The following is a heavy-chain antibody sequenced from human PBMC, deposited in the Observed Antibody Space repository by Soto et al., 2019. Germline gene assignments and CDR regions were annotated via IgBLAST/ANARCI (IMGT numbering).Heavy chain of an antibody. CDR3: TWQSRWNHDVSDV. D-gene: IGHD6-13*01. J-gene: IGHJ3*01. Sequence: EVQLVESGGGLVKPGGSLRLSCVVSGLTFKDAWINWVRQAPGKGLEWVGRIKAEHTGETPDYAASVKGRFSISRDDSKNTIYLQMNSLETEDTAVYYCTWQSRWNHDVSDVWGQGTMVTVSP. CDR2: IKAEHTGETP. V-gene: IGHV3-15*07. CDR1: GLTFKDAW.